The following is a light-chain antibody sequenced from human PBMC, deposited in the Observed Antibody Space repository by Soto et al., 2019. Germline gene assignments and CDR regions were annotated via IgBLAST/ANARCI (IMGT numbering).Light chain of an antibody. CDR3: QQLNSYPRT. CDR1: QGISSY. Sequence: DIQLTQSPSFLSASVGDRVTITCRASQGISSYLAWYQQKPGKAPKLLIYAASTLQSGVPSRSSGSGSGTEFTLTISSLQPEDFATYYCQQLNSYPRTFGQGTKLEIK. J-gene: IGKJ2*01. V-gene: IGKV1-9*01. CDR2: AAS.